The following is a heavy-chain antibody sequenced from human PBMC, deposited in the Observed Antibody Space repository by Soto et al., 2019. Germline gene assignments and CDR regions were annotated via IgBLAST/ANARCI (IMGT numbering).Heavy chain of an antibody. V-gene: IGHV3-23*01. CDR3: AKDTPVTTQGAVAFDI. D-gene: IGHD4-17*01. Sequence: GGSLRLSCAASGFTFSSYAMSWVRQAPGKGLEWVSAISGSGGSTYYADSVKGRFTISRDNSKNTLYLQMNSLRAEDTAVYYCAKDTPVTTQGAVAFDIWGQGTMVTVSS. CDR2: ISGSGGST. J-gene: IGHJ3*02. CDR1: GFTFSSYA.